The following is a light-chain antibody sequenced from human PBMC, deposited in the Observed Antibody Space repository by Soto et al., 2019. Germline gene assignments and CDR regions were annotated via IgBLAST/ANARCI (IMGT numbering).Light chain of an antibody. CDR1: SSNMGSNN. CDR3: AAWDDSLNGVV. Sequence: QSVLTQPPSASGTPGQRVTISCSGSSSNMGSNNVNWYQQLPGAAPKLLIYSKDQRPSGVPDRFSGSKSGTSASLAISGLQCEDEAGYYCAAWDDSLNGVVFGGGTKLTVL. V-gene: IGLV1-44*01. CDR2: SKD. J-gene: IGLJ2*01.